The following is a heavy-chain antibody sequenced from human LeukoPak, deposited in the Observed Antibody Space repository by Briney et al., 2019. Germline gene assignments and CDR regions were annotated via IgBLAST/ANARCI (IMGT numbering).Heavy chain of an antibody. V-gene: IGHV1-69*04. Sequence: SVKVSCKASGGTFSSYTISWVRQAPGQGLEWMGRIIPILGIANYAQKFQGRVTITADKSTSTAYMELSSLRSEDTAVYYCAREEAARAYNWLDPWGQGTLVTVSS. D-gene: IGHD6-6*01. CDR1: GGTFSSYT. CDR3: AREEAARAYNWLDP. J-gene: IGHJ5*02. CDR2: IIPILGIA.